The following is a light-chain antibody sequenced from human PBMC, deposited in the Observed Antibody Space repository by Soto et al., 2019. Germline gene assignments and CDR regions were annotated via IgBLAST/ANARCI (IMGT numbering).Light chain of an antibody. V-gene: IGKV1-39*01. CDR3: QQSYTTASIT. J-gene: IGKJ5*01. CDR2: AAS. CDR1: QSISRN. Sequence: DIQMTQSPSSLSASVGDRVTITCRASQSISRNLNWYQHKPGKAPKLLIYAASSLQNGVPSRYSGGGSGTEFTLSISSLQPEDGGTYYCQQSYTTASITFGQGTRLEIK.